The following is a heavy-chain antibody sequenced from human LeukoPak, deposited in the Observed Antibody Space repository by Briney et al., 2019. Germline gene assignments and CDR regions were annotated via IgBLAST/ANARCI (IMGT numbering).Heavy chain of an antibody. D-gene: IGHD5-18*01. J-gene: IGHJ5*02. CDR3: VRMRGYSYDP. CDR1: GGSISSYY. V-gene: IGHV4-59*01. CDR2: IYYSGST. Sequence: SETLSLTCTVSGGSISSYYWSWIRQPPGKGLEWVGYIYYSGSTNYNPSLKSRVTISVDTSKNQFSLKLSSVTAADTAVYYCVRMRGYSYDPWGQGILVTVSS.